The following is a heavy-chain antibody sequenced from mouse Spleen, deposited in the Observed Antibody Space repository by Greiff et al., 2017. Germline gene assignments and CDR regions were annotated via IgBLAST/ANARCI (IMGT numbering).Heavy chain of an antibody. CDR2: IYPGDGST. J-gene: IGHJ2*01. CDR3: ARSGELGYYFDY. D-gene: IGHD4-1*01. V-gene: IGHV1S56*01. CDR1: GYTFTSYD. Sequence: VQLQQSGAELVRPGSSVKLSCKASGYTFTSYDINWVKQRPGQGLEWIGWIYPGDGSTKYNEKFKGKATLTADKSSSTAYMQLSSLTSENSAVYFCARSGELGYYFDYWGQGTTLTVSS.